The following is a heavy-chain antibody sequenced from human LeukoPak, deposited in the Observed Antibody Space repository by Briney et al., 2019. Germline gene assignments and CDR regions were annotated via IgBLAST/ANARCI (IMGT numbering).Heavy chain of an antibody. Sequence: GRSLRLSCAASGFSFSDFYMSCIRQAPGMGVEWISYIGTRSNPIYYADSVKGRFTISRDDAKNSLYLQMNSLRDEDTAVYFCAREARGSGRDFDYWGQGILVTVSS. V-gene: IGHV3-11*01. J-gene: IGHJ4*02. CDR1: GFSFSDFY. CDR2: IGTRSNPI. CDR3: AREARGSGRDFDY. D-gene: IGHD1-26*01.